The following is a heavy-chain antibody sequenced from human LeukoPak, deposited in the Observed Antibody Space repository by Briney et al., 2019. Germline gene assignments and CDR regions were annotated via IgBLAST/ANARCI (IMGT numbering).Heavy chain of an antibody. V-gene: IGHV3-23*01. D-gene: IGHD2/OR15-2a*01. CDR1: GFTFSSYG. CDR3: AKDLSPGHY. Sequence: GGSLRLPCAASGFTFSSYGMSSVRQAPGKGLEWVSAISGSGGNTYYADSVKGRFTISRDNSKNTLYLQMNSPRAEDTAVYYCAKDLSPGHYWGQGTLVTVSS. J-gene: IGHJ4*02. CDR2: ISGSGGNT.